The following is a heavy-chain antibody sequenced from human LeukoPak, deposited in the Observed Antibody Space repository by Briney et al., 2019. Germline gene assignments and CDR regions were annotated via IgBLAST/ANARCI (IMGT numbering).Heavy chain of an antibody. V-gene: IGHV3-53*01. J-gene: IGHJ4*02. Sequence: GGSLRLSCAASGFTVSSNYMSWVRQAPGKGLEWVSVIYSGGSTYYADSVTGRFTISRDNSKNTLYLQMNSLRAEDTAVYYCASTSSSYFDYWGQGTLVTVSS. CDR2: IYSGGST. CDR3: ASTSSSYFDY. CDR1: GFTVSSNY. D-gene: IGHD6-6*01.